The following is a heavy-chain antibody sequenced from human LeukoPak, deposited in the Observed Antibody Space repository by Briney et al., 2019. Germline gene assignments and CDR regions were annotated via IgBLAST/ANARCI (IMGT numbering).Heavy chain of an antibody. CDR3: TREGCGATSCYTNDY. J-gene: IGHJ4*02. D-gene: IGHD2-2*02. Sequence: GGSLRLSCAASGFTFSSYAMSWVRQAPGKGLEWVSAISGSGGSTYYADSVKGRFTISRDNSKNTLYLQMNSLRAEDTAVYYCTREGCGATSCYTNDYWGQGTLVTVSS. V-gene: IGHV3-23*01. CDR1: GFTFSSYA. CDR2: ISGSGGST.